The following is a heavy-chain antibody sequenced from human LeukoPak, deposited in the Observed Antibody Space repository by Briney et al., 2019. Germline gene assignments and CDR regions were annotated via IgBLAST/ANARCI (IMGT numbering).Heavy chain of an antibody. CDR1: GFTFSTYA. CDR3: PKERAGYTNPYYFDY. V-gene: IGHV3-23*01. Sequence: GGSLRLSCAASGFTFSTYAMSWVRQAPGKGLEWVSTISGSGANTYYADSVRGRFTISRDNSKNTLYLHMNSLRAEDPAVYYCPKERAGYTNPYYFDYWGQGALVTVSS. J-gene: IGHJ4*02. D-gene: IGHD3-16*02. CDR2: ISGSGANT.